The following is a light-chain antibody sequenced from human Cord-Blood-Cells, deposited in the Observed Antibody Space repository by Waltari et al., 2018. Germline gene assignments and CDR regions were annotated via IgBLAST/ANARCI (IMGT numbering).Light chain of an antibody. CDR2: LGS. V-gene: IGKV2-28*01. CDR1: QSLLHSNGYNY. Sequence: DIVMTQSPPSLPATTGEPASISCRSSQSLLHSNGYNYLDWYVQKPGQSPQLLIYLGSNRASGVPDRFSGSGSGTDFTLKISRVEAEDVGVYYCMQALQTPWTFGQGTKVEIK. J-gene: IGKJ1*01. CDR3: MQALQTPWT.